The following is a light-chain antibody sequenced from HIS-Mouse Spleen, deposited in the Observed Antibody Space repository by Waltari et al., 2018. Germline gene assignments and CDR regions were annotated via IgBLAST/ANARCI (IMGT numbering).Light chain of an antibody. CDR3: YSTDSSGNHRV. J-gene: IGLJ2*01. V-gene: IGLV3-10*01. CDR1: ALPNKY. Sequence: SYELTQPPSVSVSPGQTARITCSGDALPNKYAYWYQQKSGQAPVLVIYEDSKRPSGLPEGFSGSRAGTMATLTISGAQVEDEADYYCYSTDSSGNHRVFGGGTKLTVL. CDR2: EDS.